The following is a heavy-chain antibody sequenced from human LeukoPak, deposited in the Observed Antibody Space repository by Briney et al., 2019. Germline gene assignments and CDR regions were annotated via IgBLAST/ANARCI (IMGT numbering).Heavy chain of an antibody. V-gene: IGHV1-3*02. J-gene: IGHJ6*02. CDR1: GYTFTSYA. Sequence: ASVKVSCKASGYTFTSYAMHWVRQAPGQRPEWMGWSNAGNGNTKYSQEFQGRVTITRDTSANTTYMELSSLRSEDMAVYYCARSPGNYYGMDVWGQGTTVTVSS. CDR2: SNAGNGNT. CDR3: ARSPGNYYGMDV.